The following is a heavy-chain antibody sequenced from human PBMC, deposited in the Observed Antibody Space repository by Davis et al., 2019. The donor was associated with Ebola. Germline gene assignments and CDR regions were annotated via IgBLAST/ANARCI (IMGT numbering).Heavy chain of an antibody. J-gene: IGHJ6*04. CDR2: IYYSGST. CDR3: ASRGPLYGMDV. V-gene: IGHV4-30-4*01. D-gene: IGHD3-10*01. Sequence: MPSETLSLTCTVSGGSISSGDYYWSWIRQPPGKGLEWIGYIYYSGSTYYNPSLKSRVTITVDTSKNQFSLKLSSVTAADTAVYYCASRGPLYGMDVWGKGTTVTVSS. CDR1: GGSISSGDYY.